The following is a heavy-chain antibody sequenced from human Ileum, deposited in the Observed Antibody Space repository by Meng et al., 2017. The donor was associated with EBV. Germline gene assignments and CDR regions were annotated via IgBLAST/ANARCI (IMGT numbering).Heavy chain of an antibody. CDR2: IYYSGST. Sequence: QVQPQESVPGLVKTSETLSLTCTVSGGSISSYYWSWIRQPPGKGLEWIGYIYYSGSTNYNPSLKSRVTISVDTSKNQFSLNLSSVTAADTAVYYCARGGWSLDYWGQGTLVTVSS. CDR3: ARGGWSLDY. V-gene: IGHV4-59*08. J-gene: IGHJ4*02. D-gene: IGHD2-15*01. CDR1: GGSISSYY.